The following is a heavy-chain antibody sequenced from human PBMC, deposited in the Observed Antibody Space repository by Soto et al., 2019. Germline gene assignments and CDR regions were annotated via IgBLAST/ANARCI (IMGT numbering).Heavy chain of an antibody. CDR2: ISGSGGST. CDR3: AKGEALYSSHPWDS. CDR1: GFTFSSYG. Sequence: GGSLRLSCAASGFTFSSYGMNWVRQAPGKGLEWVSLISGSGGSTYYADSVKGRFTISRDNSKNTLYLQMNGLRVEDTAIYYCAKGEALYSSHPWDSWGHGTLVTVSS. V-gene: IGHV3-23*01. D-gene: IGHD3-22*01. J-gene: IGHJ5*01.